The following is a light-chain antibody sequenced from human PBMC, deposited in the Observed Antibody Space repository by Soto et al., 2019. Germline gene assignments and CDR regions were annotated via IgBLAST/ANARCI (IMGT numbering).Light chain of an antibody. Sequence: DIVMTQSPATLSVSPGDGATLSCRASQSVDSNLAWYQQKPGQTPRLLIYGASTRPTGIPARFSGSGSGTEFALTFTSLQSDESSVYYCLHYNDRPLTFGGGTKVEIK. V-gene: IGKV3D-15*01. CDR3: LHYNDRPLT. J-gene: IGKJ4*02. CDR2: GAS. CDR1: QSVDSN.